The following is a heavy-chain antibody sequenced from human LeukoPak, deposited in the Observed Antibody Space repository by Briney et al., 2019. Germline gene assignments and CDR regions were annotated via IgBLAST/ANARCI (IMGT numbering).Heavy chain of an antibody. D-gene: IGHD2-8*02. CDR3: ARGKYCTATRCRTGGGEY. CDR2: ISYDGSYT. Sequence: GRSLRLSCAASGFTFRSYAVHWVRQAPGKGLEWVAAISYDGSYTYYADSAKGRFTISRDNSKNTLYLQMNSLRPEDTAVYYCARGKYCTATRCRTGGGEYWGQGSLVTVSS. J-gene: IGHJ4*02. CDR1: GFTFRSYA. V-gene: IGHV3-30*01.